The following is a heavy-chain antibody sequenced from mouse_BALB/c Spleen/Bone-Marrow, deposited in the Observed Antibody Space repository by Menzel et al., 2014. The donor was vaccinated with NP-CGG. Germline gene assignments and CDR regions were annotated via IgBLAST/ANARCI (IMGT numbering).Heavy chain of an antibody. CDR2: IAPGSGST. CDR1: GYTFTRYW. D-gene: IGHD1-1*01. V-gene: IGHV1S41*01. J-gene: IGHJ4*01. CDR3: ARESYYYENYAMDY. Sequence: DLVKPGASVKLSCKASGYTFTRYWINWVKQRPGQGLEWIGRIAPGSGSTYYDEMFKGKATLTVATSSSTAYIQLSSLSSEDSAVYFCARESYYYENYAMDYWGQGTSVTVSS.